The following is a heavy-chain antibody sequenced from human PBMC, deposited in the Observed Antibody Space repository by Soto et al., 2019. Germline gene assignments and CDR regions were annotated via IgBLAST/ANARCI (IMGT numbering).Heavy chain of an antibody. V-gene: IGHV3-23*01. CDR3: AKEDSSSWHYYYGMDV. CDR2: ISGSGNK. J-gene: IGHJ6*02. D-gene: IGHD6-13*01. Sequence: PGESLKISCAASGLSFSNYALTWVRQAPGKGLEWVSSISGSGNKYYADSVKGRFTISRDSSKNMLYLQMNSLRAEDTAVYYCAKEDSSSWHYYYGMDVWGQGTTVTVSS. CDR1: GLSFSNYA.